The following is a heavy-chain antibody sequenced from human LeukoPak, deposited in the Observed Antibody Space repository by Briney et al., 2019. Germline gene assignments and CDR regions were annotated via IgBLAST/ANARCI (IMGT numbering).Heavy chain of an antibody. D-gene: IGHD3-22*01. J-gene: IGHJ4*02. Sequence: GASVKVSCKASGYTFTSYGISWVRQAPGQGLEWMGWISAYNGNTNYAQKLQGRVTMTTDTSTSTAYMELRSLRSDDTAVYYCARDEPYDRSGEQYDYWGQGTLVTISS. V-gene: IGHV1-18*01. CDR1: GYTFTSYG. CDR3: ARDEPYDRSGEQYDY. CDR2: ISAYNGNT.